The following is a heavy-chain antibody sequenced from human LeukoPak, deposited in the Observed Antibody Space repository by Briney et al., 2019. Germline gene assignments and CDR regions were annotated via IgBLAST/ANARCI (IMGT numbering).Heavy chain of an antibody. CDR1: GFTFSSYE. J-gene: IGHJ4*02. V-gene: IGHV3-48*03. D-gene: IGHD5-24*01. Sequence: PGGYLRLSCAASGFTFSSYEMNWVRQAPGKGLEWVSYISSSGSTIYYADSVKGRFTISRDNAKNSLYLQMNSLRAEDTAVYYCAVATIKDYFDYWGQGTLVTVSS. CDR3: AVATIKDYFDY. CDR2: ISSSGSTI.